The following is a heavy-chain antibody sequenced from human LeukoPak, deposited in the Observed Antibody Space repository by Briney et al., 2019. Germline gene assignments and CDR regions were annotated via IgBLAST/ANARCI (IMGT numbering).Heavy chain of an antibody. CDR3: ARGPPTDYYDSSGFYYVFDY. V-gene: IGHV4-34*01. CDR2: LNLSGST. Sequence: PSETLSLTCAVYGGSFSGYYWSWIRQPPGKGLEWIGELNLSGSTNYNPSLKSRVTISVDTSKNQFSLKLSSVTAADTAVYFCARGPPTDYYDSSGFYYVFDYWGQGTLVTVSS. D-gene: IGHD3-22*01. J-gene: IGHJ4*02. CDR1: GGSFSGYY.